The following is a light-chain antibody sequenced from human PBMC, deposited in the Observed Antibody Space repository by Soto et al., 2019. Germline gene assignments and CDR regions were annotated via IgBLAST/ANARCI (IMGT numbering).Light chain of an antibody. J-gene: IGKJ1*01. V-gene: IGKV2-30*02. CDR2: RVS. CDR1: QSLVHSDGNTY. CDR3: MQRTRWQRT. Sequence: DAVLIQSPVSLPVTLGQPASISCRSSQSLVHSDGNTYLNWFQQRPGQSPRRLLYRVSNRGSGVADKFSGSASGTNFTLKISWVEAEDVWVSYFMQRTRWQRTYGPGKKVDIX.